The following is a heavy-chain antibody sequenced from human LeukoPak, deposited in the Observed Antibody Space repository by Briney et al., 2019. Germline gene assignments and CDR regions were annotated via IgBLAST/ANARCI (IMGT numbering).Heavy chain of an antibody. J-gene: IGHJ5*02. V-gene: IGHV3-11*01. D-gene: IGHD3-3*01. CDR1: GFTFSDYY. CDR3: ARLKYDFWSGYPKNWFDP. Sequence: PGGSLRLSCAASGFTFSDYYMSWIRQAPGKWLEWASYISSSGSTIYYADSVKGRFTISRDNAKNSLYLQMNSLRAEDTAVYYCARLKYDFWSGYPKNWFDPWGQGTLVTVSS. CDR2: ISSSGSTI.